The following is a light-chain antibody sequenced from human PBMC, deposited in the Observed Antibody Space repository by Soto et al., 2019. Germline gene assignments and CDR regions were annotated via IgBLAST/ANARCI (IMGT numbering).Light chain of an antibody. Sequence: EVVLTQSPATLSSSPGARATLSCTASQSISSYLAWFQQKRVQAPRLLMYDASNRASGIPDRFCGSGSGTVFTLAISSLEPEDFAVDYCLHGNNWPPGVSFGPMTTVDSK. CDR1: QSISSY. J-gene: IGKJ3*01. V-gene: IGKV3-11*01. CDR2: DAS. CDR3: LHGNNWPPGVS.